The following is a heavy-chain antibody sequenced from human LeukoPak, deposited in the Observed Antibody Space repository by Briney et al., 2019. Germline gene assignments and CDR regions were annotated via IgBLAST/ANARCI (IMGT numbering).Heavy chain of an antibody. V-gene: IGHV3-43*02. Sequence: PGGSLRLSCSASGFTFSNYAMSWVRQAPGKGLEWVSSIGDTTYYADSVKGRFTISRDNDKNSLYLQMNSLRTEDTALYYCAKDGRNYYENWGQGTLVTVSS. J-gene: IGHJ4*02. CDR2: IGDTT. CDR3: AKDGRNYYEN. D-gene: IGHD1-26*01. CDR1: GFTFSNYA.